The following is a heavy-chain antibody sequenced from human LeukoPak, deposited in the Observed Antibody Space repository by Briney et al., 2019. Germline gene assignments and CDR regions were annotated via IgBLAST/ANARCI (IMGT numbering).Heavy chain of an antibody. J-gene: IGHJ3*02. CDR3: ASRVATIRDDVFDI. D-gene: IGHD5-12*01. V-gene: IGHV5-51*01. CDR1: GYPFTSYW. Sequence: GEPLKFSCKASGYPFTSYWIGWVGPMPGKGMAWMGIILPGDSDTRYSPSSQGQVTISADKSTSTAYLQWSSLKAWDTAMYYCASRVATIRDDVFDICGQGTMVTVSS. CDR2: ILPGDSDT.